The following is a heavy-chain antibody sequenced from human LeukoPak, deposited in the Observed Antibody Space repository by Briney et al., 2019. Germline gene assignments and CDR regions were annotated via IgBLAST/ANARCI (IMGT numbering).Heavy chain of an antibody. J-gene: IGHJ5*02. CDR2: ISDYNGNT. V-gene: IGHV1-18*01. CDR1: GGTFSSYT. D-gene: IGHD4-11*01. Sequence: ASVKVSXKASGGTFSSYTISWVRQAPGQGLEWMGRISDYNGNTNYAQKLQGRVTMTTDTSTSTAYMELRSLRSDDTAVYYCARDLYRDSLPVSWFDPWGQGTLVTVSS. CDR3: ARDLYRDSLPVSWFDP.